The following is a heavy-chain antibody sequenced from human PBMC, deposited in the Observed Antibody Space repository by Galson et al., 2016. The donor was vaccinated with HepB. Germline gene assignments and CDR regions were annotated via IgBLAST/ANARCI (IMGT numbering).Heavy chain of an antibody. CDR3: AILKFGLRSSSSTERDYYGMDV. CDR2: FDPEDGET. Sequence: SVKVSCKVSGYTLTELSMHWVRQAPGKGLEWMGGFDPEDGETIFTQKFQGRVTMTEDTATDTAYMELSSLRSEDTAVYYCAILKFGLRSSSSTERDYYGMDVGGKGPTVTVSS. J-gene: IGHJ6*04. CDR1: GYTLTELS. D-gene: IGHD2-2*01. V-gene: IGHV1-24*01.